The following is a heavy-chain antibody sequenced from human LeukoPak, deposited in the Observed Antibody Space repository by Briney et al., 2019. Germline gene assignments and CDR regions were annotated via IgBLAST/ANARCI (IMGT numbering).Heavy chain of an antibody. CDR1: GFTFSSYG. V-gene: IGHV3-30*18. CDR3: AKSSRGVEMATIGGYYYYYYMDV. CDR2: ISYDGSNK. Sequence: GGSLRLSCAASGFTFSSYGMHWVRQAPGKGLEWVAVISYDGSNKYYADSVKGRFTISRDNSKNTLYLQMNSLRAEDTAVYYCAKSSRGVEMATIGGYYYYYYMDVWGKGTTVTVSS. J-gene: IGHJ6*03. D-gene: IGHD5-24*01.